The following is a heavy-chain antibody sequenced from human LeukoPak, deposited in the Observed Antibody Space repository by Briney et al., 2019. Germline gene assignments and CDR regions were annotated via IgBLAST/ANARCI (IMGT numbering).Heavy chain of an antibody. CDR1: GFRFSNYA. Sequence: PGGSLRLSCAASGFRFSNYAMSWVRQAPGKGLEWVSSINDGGGGTFYADSVEGRFTISRDNSKNTLYLQMNSLRAEDTAVYYCAKVQGSSGAWYDAFDIGGQGTMVTVSS. V-gene: IGHV3-23*01. J-gene: IGHJ3*02. CDR3: AKVQGSSGAWYDAFDI. CDR2: INDGGGGT. D-gene: IGHD6-19*01.